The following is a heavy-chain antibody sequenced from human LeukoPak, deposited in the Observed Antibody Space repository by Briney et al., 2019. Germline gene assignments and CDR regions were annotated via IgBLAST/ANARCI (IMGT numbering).Heavy chain of an antibody. CDR3: ATGRIAVAGFDY. D-gene: IGHD6-19*01. CDR1: GYAFTSYY. Sequence: ASVKVSCKASGYAFTSYYIHWVRQAPGQGLEWMGVINPSGGSTTYAQKFQGRVTMTRDTSTSTVYMELISLRSEDTAVYYCATGRIAVAGFDYWGQGTLVTVSS. V-gene: IGHV1-46*01. CDR2: INPSGGST. J-gene: IGHJ4*02.